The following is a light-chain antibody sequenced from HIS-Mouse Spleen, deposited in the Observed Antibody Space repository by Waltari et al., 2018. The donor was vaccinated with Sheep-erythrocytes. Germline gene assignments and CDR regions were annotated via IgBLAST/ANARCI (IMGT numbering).Light chain of an antibody. CDR3: CSYAGSYNHV. CDR1: TDVCGYNY. J-gene: IGLJ1*01. Sequence: QSALTQPRSVSGSPGQSVSTDVCGYNYVSWSPQHPGKAPKLMIYDVSKRPSGVPDRFSGSKSGHTASLTISGLQAEDEADYYCCSYAGSYNHVFATGTKVTVL. CDR2: DVS. V-gene: IGLV2-11*01.